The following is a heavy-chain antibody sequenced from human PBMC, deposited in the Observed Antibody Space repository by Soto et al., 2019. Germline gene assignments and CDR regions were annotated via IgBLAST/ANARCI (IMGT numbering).Heavy chain of an antibody. D-gene: IGHD6-6*01. CDR3: AREKTARLYYYYGMDV. CDR2: ISSSGSTI. Sequence: PGGSLRLSCAASGFTFSSYEMNWVRQAPGKGLEWVSYISSSGSTIYYADSVKGRFTISRDNAKNSLYLQMNSLRAEDTAVYYCAREKTARLYYYYGMDVWGLGTTVTVSS. CDR1: GFTFSSYE. V-gene: IGHV3-48*03. J-gene: IGHJ6*02.